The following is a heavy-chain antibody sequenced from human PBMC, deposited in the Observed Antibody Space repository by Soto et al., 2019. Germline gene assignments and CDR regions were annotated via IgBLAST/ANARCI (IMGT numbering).Heavy chain of an antibody. CDR1: GGSISSGGYS. Sequence: PSETLSLTCAVSGGSISSGGYSWSWIRQPPGKGLEWIGYIYHSWSTYYNPSLKSRVTVSVDRSKNQFPLKLSSATAADTAVYYRARVPDYWGQGTLVTVSS. V-gene: IGHV4-30-2*01. CDR2: IYHSWST. J-gene: IGHJ4*02. CDR3: ARVPDY.